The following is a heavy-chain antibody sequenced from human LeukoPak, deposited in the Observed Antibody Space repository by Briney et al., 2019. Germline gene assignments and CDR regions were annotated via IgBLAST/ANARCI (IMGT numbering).Heavy chain of an antibody. CDR2: ISYDGSNK. Sequence: GGSLRLSCAASGFTFSSYGMHWVRQAPGKGLEWVAVISYDGSNKYYADSVKGRFTISRDNSKNTLYLQMSSLRAEDTAVYYCAKDVLGAYFDYWGQGTLVTVSS. D-gene: IGHD2-8*01. V-gene: IGHV3-30*18. CDR3: AKDVLGAYFDY. J-gene: IGHJ4*02. CDR1: GFTFSSYG.